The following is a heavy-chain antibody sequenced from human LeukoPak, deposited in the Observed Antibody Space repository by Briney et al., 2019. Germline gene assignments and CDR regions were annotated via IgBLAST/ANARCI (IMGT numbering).Heavy chain of an antibody. CDR3: ARAGRITMVRGVIYEGY. CDR1: GYTFTSYG. Sequence: ASVKVSCKASGYTFTSYGISWVRQAPGQGLEWMGWISAYNGNTNYAQKLQGRVTMTTDTSTSTAYMELRSLRSDDTAVYYCARAGRITMVRGVIYEGYRGQGTLVTVSS. D-gene: IGHD3-10*01. J-gene: IGHJ4*02. V-gene: IGHV1-18*01. CDR2: ISAYNGNT.